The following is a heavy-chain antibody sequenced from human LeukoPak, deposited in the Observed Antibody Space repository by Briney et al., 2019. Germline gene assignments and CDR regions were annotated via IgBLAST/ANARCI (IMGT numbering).Heavy chain of an antibody. V-gene: IGHV3-30-3*01. CDR1: GFTFNNYP. J-gene: IGHJ4*02. D-gene: IGHD3-16*01. Sequence: GRSLRLSCAASGFTFNNYPMHWVRQAPGKGLEWVAVISYDGSNKYYADSVKGRFTISRNNSKNTLYLQMNSLRAEDTAVYYCARGGGNCLDYWGQGTLVAVSS. CDR3: ARGGGNCLDY. CDR2: ISYDGSNK.